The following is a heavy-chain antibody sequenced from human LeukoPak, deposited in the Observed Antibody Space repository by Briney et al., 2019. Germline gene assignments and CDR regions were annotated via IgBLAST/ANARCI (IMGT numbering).Heavy chain of an antibody. V-gene: IGHV1-2*02. CDR2: INPNNGGT. Sequence: EASVTVTCKATGYTFTGNHLHWVRPAPGQGLEWMGWINPNNGGTSFAQNFQGRVTLTRDTSISTAYMELSTLRSDDTAVYYCARGAGRKASDLWGQGPMVTVST. CDR1: GYTFTGNH. J-gene: IGHJ3*01. CDR3: ARGAGRKASDL.